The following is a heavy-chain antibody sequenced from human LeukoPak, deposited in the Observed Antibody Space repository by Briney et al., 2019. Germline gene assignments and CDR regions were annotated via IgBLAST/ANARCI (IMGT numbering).Heavy chain of an antibody. CDR1: GFTFSSYA. CDR2: ISYDGSNK. J-gene: IGHJ4*02. Sequence: QPGRSLRLSCAASGFTFSSYAMHWVRQAPGKGLEWVAVISYDGSNKYYADSVKGRFTISRDNSKNTLYLQMNSLRAEDTAVYYCARDGPYNWNDGSYFDYWGQGTLVTVSS. V-gene: IGHV3-30*04. D-gene: IGHD1-20*01. CDR3: ARDGPYNWNDGSYFDY.